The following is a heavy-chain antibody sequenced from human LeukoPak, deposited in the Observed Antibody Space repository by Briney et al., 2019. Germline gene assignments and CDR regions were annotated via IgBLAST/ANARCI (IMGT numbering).Heavy chain of an antibody. Sequence: PGGSLRLSCAASGFTFSSHAMHWVRQAPGKGLGGVAVISYDGSNKYYADSVKARFTISRDNSKNTLYLQMNSLRAEDTAVYYCARDVYYDFWSGLDYWGQGTLVTVSS. J-gene: IGHJ4*02. CDR1: GFTFSSHA. CDR2: ISYDGSNK. V-gene: IGHV3-30*04. D-gene: IGHD3-3*01. CDR3: ARDVYYDFWSGLDY.